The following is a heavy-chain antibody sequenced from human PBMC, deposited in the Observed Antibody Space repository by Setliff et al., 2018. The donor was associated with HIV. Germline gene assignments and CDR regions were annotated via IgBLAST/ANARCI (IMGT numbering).Heavy chain of an antibody. CDR1: GGSISSGDYY. D-gene: IGHD1-26*01. J-gene: IGHJ4*02. V-gene: IGHV4-61*08. CDR2: IYSSGNT. Sequence: PSETLSLTCTVSGGSISSGDYYWSWIRQPPGKGLEWIGYIYSSGNTNYNPSLESRVSISLDTSKSQFSLRLSSVTATDTAVYYCARGHTRNYYGGDYFDYWGQGSLVTVSS. CDR3: ARGHTRNYYGGDYFDY.